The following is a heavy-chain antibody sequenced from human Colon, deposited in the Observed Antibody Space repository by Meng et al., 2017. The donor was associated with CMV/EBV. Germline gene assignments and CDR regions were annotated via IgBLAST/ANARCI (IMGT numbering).Heavy chain of an antibody. CDR2: IFDSGSV. Sequence: GSLRLSCDVSGGSMTGYYWSWLRQPPGKELEWIGFIFDSGSVNYNPSLQSRLTMSADTSNNQFFLNLTSLTAADTAVYYCARGNDFWSGSVYYHYFDLWGRGTLVTVSS. CDR1: GGSMTGYY. J-gene: IGHJ2*01. CDR3: ARGNDFWSGSVYYHYFDL. D-gene: IGHD3-3*01. V-gene: IGHV4-59*01.